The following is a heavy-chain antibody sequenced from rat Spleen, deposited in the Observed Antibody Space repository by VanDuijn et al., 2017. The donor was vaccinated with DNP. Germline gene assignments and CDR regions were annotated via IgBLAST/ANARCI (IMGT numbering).Heavy chain of an antibody. V-gene: IGHV5S10*01. CDR3: VREGGATWFAY. CDR1: GFTFSDYN. D-gene: IGHD1-11*01. Sequence: EVQLVESGGGLVQPGRSLKLSCTASGFTFSDYNMAWVRQAPKKGLEWVATIIYDGSRTYYRDSVKGRFTISRDNAKNTLYLQMDSLRSEDTATYYCVREGGATWFAYWGLGTLVTVSS. J-gene: IGHJ3*01. CDR2: IIYDGSRT.